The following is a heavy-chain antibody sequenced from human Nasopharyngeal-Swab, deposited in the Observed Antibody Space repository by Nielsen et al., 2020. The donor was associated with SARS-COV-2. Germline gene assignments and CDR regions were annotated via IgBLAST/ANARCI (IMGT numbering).Heavy chain of an antibody. CDR3: ARDAPPARLGY. Sequence: PGKGLEWVSSISSSSSYIYYADSVKGRFTVSRDNAKNSLYLQMNSLRAGDTAIYYCARDAPPARLGYWGQGTLVTVSS. V-gene: IGHV3-21*01. CDR2: ISSSSSYI. J-gene: IGHJ4*02. D-gene: IGHD1-1*01.